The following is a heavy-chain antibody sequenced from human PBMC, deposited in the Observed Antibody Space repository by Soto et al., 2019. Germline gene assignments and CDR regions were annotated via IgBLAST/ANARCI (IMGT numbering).Heavy chain of an antibody. Sequence: GGSLRLSCAASGFTVSSNYMSWVRQAPGKGLEWVSVIYSGGSTYYADSVKGRFTISRDNSKNTLYLQMNSLRAEDTAVYYCARSQLNCSGGSCYPPAFDIWGQGTMVTVSS. CDR2: IYSGGST. D-gene: IGHD2-15*01. V-gene: IGHV3-66*01. CDR1: GFTVSSNY. J-gene: IGHJ3*02. CDR3: ARSQLNCSGGSCYPPAFDI.